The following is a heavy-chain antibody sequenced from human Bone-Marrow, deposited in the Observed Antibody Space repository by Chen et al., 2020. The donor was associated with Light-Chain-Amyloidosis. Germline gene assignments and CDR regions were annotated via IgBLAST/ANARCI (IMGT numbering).Heavy chain of an antibody. Sequence: EAHLVESGGGLVQPGGSLRLSCAASGVTFSSYWVSWVRQAPGKGLEWVANVKPGGRGTYNVDFVKGPFSIPRNNAKNSLFLQMNRLRAGDTAVFYWATGGGGAYDHWGQGTLVTVSS. CDR2: VKPGGRGT. CDR3: ATGGGGAYDH. D-gene: IGHD3-16*01. CDR1: GVTFSSYW. V-gene: IGHV3-7*05. J-gene: IGHJ4*02.